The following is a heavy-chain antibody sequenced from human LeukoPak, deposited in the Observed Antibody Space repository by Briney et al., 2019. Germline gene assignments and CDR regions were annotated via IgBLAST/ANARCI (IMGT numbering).Heavy chain of an antibody. D-gene: IGHD2-2*01. CDR2: FSSSGGNI. CDR1: GFTFSSYE. Sequence: GGSLSLSCSACGFTFSSYEMNWLRKARGKGLVWVSYFSSSGGNIYYADSVKGRFTISRDNAKNSLYLQMNSLRAEDTAVYYCARDLSYCTITSCSYYYYGMDVWGRGTTVTVSS. J-gene: IGHJ6*02. CDR3: ARDLSYCTITSCSYYYYGMDV. V-gene: IGHV3-48*03.